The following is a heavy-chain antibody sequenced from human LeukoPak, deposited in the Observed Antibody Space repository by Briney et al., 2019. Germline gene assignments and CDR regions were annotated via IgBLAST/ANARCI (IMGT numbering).Heavy chain of an antibody. CDR1: GGSISSGGYY. Sequence: SETLSLTCTVSGGSISSGGYYWSWIRQHPGKGLEWIGYIYCSGSTYYNPSLKSRVTISVDTSKNQFSLKLSSVTAADTAVYYCARDPWGSAYDSSGYGMDVWGQGTTVTVSS. J-gene: IGHJ6*02. CDR3: ARDPWGSAYDSSGYGMDV. D-gene: IGHD3-22*01. V-gene: IGHV4-31*03. CDR2: IYCSGST.